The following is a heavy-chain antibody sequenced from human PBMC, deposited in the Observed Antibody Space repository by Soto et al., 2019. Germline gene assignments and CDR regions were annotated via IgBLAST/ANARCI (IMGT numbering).Heavy chain of an antibody. V-gene: IGHV4-34*01. CDR1: GGSFSDYY. J-gene: IGHJ4*02. Sequence: QVQVHQWGAGLLKPSETLSLTCAVYGGSFSDYYWHWIRQSPGKGLECIGEINHTGSTKYNPSLKSKVTISVDTSENQFSLTLNSVTAADTDVYYCATSFFGGGNDNRNDYWGQGTLVTVSS. CDR3: ATSFFGGGNDNRNDY. CDR2: INHTGST. D-gene: IGHD3-16*01.